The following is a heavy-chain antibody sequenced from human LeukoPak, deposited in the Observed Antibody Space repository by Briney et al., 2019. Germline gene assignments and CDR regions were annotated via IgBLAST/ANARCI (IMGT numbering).Heavy chain of an antibody. CDR3: AKDTGAV. CDR1: GFTFSIHG. CDR2: ISGSGGST. J-gene: IGHJ6*02. D-gene: IGHD1-14*01. Sequence: GGSLRLSCAASGFTFSIHGMTWLRQAPGKGLEWVSAISGSGGSTYYADSVKGRFTISRDNSKNTLYLQMNSLRAEDTAVYYCAKDTGAVWGQGTTVTVSS. V-gene: IGHV3-23*01.